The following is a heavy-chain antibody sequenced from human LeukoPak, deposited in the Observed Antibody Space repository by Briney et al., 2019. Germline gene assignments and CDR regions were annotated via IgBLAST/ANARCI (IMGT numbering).Heavy chain of an antibody. V-gene: IGHV1-2*06. J-gene: IGHJ2*01. CDR1: GYTFTGYY. D-gene: IGHD5-24*01. Sequence: GASVKVSCKXSGYTFTGYYMHWVRQAPGQGLEWMGRINPNSGGTNYAQKFQGRVTMTRDTSVSTAYMELSRLKSDDTAVYYCARSRDGYNSKLGDFDLWGRGTLVTVSS. CDR2: INPNSGGT. CDR3: ARSRDGYNSKLGDFDL.